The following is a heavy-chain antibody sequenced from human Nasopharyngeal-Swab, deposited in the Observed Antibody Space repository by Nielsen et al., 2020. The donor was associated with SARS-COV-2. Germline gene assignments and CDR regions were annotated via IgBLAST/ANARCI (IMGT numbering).Heavy chain of an antibody. V-gene: IGHV1-69*13. CDR1: GGTFSRDA. CDR3: AVGATGYYYMDV. Sequence: SVKVSCKASGGTFSRDAISGVRQAHGQGLEWMGGIIPIFGTANYAQKFQGRVTITADESTSTAYMELSSLRSEDTAVYYCAVGATGYYYMDVWGKGTTVTVSS. J-gene: IGHJ6*03. CDR2: IIPIFGTA. D-gene: IGHD1-26*01.